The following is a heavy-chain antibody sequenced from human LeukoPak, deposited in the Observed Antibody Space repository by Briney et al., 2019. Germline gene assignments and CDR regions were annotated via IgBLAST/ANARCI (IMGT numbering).Heavy chain of an antibody. D-gene: IGHD2-21*02. CDR2: VRSDGSDK. V-gene: IGHV3-30*02. J-gene: IGHJ4*02. Sequence: GGSLRLSCGASGFTFTYYGMHWVRQAPGKGLEWVTFVRSDGSDKYYADSVRGRFTFSRDNSKNTVYLQMNSLRPEDTAVYYCVRDRDWAFDYWGQGSLVTVSS. CDR3: VRDRDWAFDY. CDR1: GFTFTYYG.